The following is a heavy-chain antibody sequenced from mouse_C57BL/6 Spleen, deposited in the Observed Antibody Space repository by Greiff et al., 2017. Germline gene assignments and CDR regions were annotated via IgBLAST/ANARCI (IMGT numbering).Heavy chain of an antibody. CDR3: ARDGPLITTVVAANWDDAMDY. CDR1: GFTFSSYA. V-gene: IGHV5-4*01. CDR2: ISDGGSYT. D-gene: IGHD1-1*01. Sequence: EVQGVESGGGLVKPGGSLKLSCAASGFTFSSYAMSWVRQTPEKRLEWVATISDGGSYTYYPDNVKGRFTISRDNAKNNLYLQMSHLKSEDTAMYYCARDGPLITTVVAANWDDAMDYWGQGTSVTVSS. J-gene: IGHJ4*01.